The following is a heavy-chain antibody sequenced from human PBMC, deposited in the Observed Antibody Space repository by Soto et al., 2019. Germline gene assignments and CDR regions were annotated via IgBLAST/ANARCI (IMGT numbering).Heavy chain of an antibody. Sequence: EGQLVEFGGGLVKPGGSLRLSCAASGFSFSIYSYNWVRQAPGKGLEWLSYISPAGSSIYYADSVKGRFTISRDSARDSVYLQINSLRAEDTAVYYCAKDRGGSGACDIWGQGTMVTVSS. J-gene: IGHJ3*02. CDR1: GFSFSIYS. CDR3: AKDRGGSGACDI. D-gene: IGHD3-10*01. CDR2: ISPAGSSI. V-gene: IGHV3-48*01.